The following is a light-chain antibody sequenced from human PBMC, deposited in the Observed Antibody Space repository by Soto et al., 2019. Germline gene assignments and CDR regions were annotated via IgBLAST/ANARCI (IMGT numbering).Light chain of an antibody. CDR1: QSVSSN. CDR3: QQYNNWPPIT. Sequence: EIVMTQSPATLSVSPGERDTLPCSASQSVSSNLAWYQQKPGQAPRLLXYGASTRATAIPARFSGSGSGTEFTLTISSLQSEDFAVYYCQQYNNWPPITFGQGTRLEIK. V-gene: IGKV3-15*01. CDR2: GAS. J-gene: IGKJ5*01.